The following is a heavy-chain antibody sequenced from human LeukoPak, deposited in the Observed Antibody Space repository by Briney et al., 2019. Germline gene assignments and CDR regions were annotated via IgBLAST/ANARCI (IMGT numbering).Heavy chain of an antibody. CDR1: GFTFSSYA. CDR3: ANTYYYGSGSYYTRFDY. V-gene: IGHV3-23*01. J-gene: IGHJ4*02. D-gene: IGHD3-10*01. CDR2: ISGSGGST. Sequence: TGGSLRLSCAASGFTFSSYAMSWVRQAPGKGLEWVSAISGSGGSTYYADSVKGRFTISRDNSKNTLYLQMNSLGAEDTAVYYCANTYYYGSGSYYTRFDYWGQGTLVTVSS.